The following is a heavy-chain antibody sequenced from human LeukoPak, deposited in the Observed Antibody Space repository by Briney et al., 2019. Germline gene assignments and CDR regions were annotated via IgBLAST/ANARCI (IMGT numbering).Heavy chain of an antibody. CDR1: GITFSSYS. CDR3: ATDPRASSY. D-gene: IGHD6-6*01. Sequence: GGSLRLSCAASGITFSSYSMIWVRQAPGKGLEWVSYISSSSGTIHYTDSVKGRFTISRDNAKNSLYLQMNSLRDEDTAVYYCATDPRASSYWGQGTLSPSPQ. J-gene: IGHJ4*02. V-gene: IGHV3-48*02. CDR2: ISSSSGTI.